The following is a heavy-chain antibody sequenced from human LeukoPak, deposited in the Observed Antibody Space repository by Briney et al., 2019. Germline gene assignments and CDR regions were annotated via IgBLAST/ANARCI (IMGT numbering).Heavy chain of an antibody. Sequence: PGRSLRLSCAASGFTFSGYGMHWVRQAPGKGLGWVAVIWFDGSNKYYADSVKGRFTISRDNSKNTLYLQMNSLRAEDTAVYYCARERSSWHTYGMDVWGQGTTVTVSS. CDR3: ARERSSWHTYGMDV. CDR1: GFTFSGYG. V-gene: IGHV3-33*01. J-gene: IGHJ6*02. D-gene: IGHD6-13*01. CDR2: IWFDGSNK.